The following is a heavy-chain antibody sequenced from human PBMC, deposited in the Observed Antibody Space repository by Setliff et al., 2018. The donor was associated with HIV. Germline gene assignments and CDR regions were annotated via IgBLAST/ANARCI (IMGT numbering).Heavy chain of an antibody. CDR1: GDSIGTGTHY. V-gene: IGHV4-39*02. Sequence: SETLSLTCNVSGDSIGTGTHYWAWIRQPPGKGLEWIGSLYGHSSTYYTKSLRGRVTISADTSKNQFSLKVTSVTAADTAVYYCMRGRSITIFGVAYFDFWGQGTQVTVSS. CDR3: MRGRSITIFGVAYFDF. CDR2: LYGHSST. D-gene: IGHD3-3*01. J-gene: IGHJ4*02.